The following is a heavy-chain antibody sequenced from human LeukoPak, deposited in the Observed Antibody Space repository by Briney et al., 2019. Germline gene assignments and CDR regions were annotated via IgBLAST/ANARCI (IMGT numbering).Heavy chain of an antibody. J-gene: IGHJ4*02. CDR2: ISAYNGNT. V-gene: IGHV1-18*01. CDR3: ARDKYSSSSLDY. CDR1: GYTFTSYG. Sequence: ASVNVSCKASGYTFTSYGISWVRQAPGQGLEWMGWISAYNGNTNYAQKLQGRVTMTTDTSTSTAYMELRGLRSDDTAVYSCARDKYSSSSLDYWGQGTLVTVSS. D-gene: IGHD6-6*01.